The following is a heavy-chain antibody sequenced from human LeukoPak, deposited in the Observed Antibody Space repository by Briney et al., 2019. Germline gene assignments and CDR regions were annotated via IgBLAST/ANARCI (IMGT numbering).Heavy chain of an antibody. Sequence: SETLSLTCTVSGGSISSYYWSWIRQPAGKGLEWIGRIYTSGSTNYNPSLKSVVTMSVDTSKNQFYLTLSSVTAADTAVYYCARGYGDYIWFDPWGQGTLVTVSS. CDR1: GGSISSYY. CDR3: ARGYGDYIWFDP. CDR2: IYTSGST. V-gene: IGHV4-4*07. J-gene: IGHJ5*02. D-gene: IGHD4-17*01.